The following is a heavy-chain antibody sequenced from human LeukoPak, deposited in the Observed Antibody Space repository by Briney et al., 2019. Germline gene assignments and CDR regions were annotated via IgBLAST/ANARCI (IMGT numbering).Heavy chain of an antibody. CDR3: ARVLGVTTGHTFDI. Sequence: PSQTLSLTCTVSGASINSGGFFWSWIRQHPGKGLEWIGHIYYSGYTYYNPSLTSRLAISLDTSKTQFSLRQSSVTAADTALYYCARVLGVTTGHTFDIWGQGIMATVSS. J-gene: IGHJ3*02. V-gene: IGHV4-31*03. D-gene: IGHD4-17*01. CDR1: GASINSGGFF. CDR2: IYYSGYT.